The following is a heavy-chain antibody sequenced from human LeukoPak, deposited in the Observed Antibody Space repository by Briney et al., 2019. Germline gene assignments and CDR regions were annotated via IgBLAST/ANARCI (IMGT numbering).Heavy chain of an antibody. V-gene: IGHV3-23*01. CDR1: GITFSSYA. Sequence: GGSLRLSCAASGITFSSYAMSWVRQAPGKGLEWVSGTSGSGGSTYYAGSVKGRFTISRDNSKNTLYLQMNSLRVEDTAVYYCAKNGGSQCYSHLDSWGQGTLVTVSS. CDR2: TSGSGGST. J-gene: IGHJ4*02. CDR3: AKNGGSQCYSHLDS. D-gene: IGHD2-15*01.